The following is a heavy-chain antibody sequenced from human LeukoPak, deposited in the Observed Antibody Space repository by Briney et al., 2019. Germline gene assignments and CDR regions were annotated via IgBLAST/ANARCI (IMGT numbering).Heavy chain of an antibody. Sequence: ASVKVSCKASGYTFTDYYMQWVRHAPGQGLEWMGWINPNSGGTNYAQKFQGRVTMTRDTSISTAYMELSRLRSDDTAVYYCARPISGPLSFWAFDIWGQGTMVTVSS. V-gene: IGHV1-2*02. CDR3: ARPISGPLSFWAFDI. D-gene: IGHD1-14*01. CDR2: INPNSGGT. CDR1: GYTFTDYY. J-gene: IGHJ3*02.